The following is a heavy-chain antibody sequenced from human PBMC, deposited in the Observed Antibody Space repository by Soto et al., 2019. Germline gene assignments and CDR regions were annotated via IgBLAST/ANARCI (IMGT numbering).Heavy chain of an antibody. CDR3: ARDALMGGDYHYYGMDV. V-gene: IGHV3-7*01. J-gene: IGHJ6*02. CDR2: IKQDGSEK. Sequence: GGSLRLSCAASGFTFSSYWMSWVRQAPGKGLEWVANIKQDGSEKYYVDSVKGRFTISRDNAKNSLYLQMNSLRAEDTAVYYCARDALMGGDYHYYGMDVWGQGTTVTVSS. D-gene: IGHD3-16*01. CDR1: GFTFSSYW.